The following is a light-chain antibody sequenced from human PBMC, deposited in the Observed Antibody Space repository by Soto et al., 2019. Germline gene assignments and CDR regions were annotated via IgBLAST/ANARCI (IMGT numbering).Light chain of an antibody. CDR2: DAS. Sequence: EIVLTQSPATLSLSPGERATLSCRASQSIGNYLAWYQQKPGQAPRLLIYDASNRATGIPARFSGSGSGTDFTLTISSLEPEDFAVYYGQQRRIGLTFGGGTKVEI. CDR3: QQRRIGLT. CDR1: QSIGNY. J-gene: IGKJ4*01. V-gene: IGKV3-11*01.